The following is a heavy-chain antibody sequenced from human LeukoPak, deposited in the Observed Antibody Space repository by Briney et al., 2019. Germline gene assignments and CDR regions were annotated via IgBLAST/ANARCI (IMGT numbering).Heavy chain of an antibody. J-gene: IGHJ4*02. V-gene: IGHV4-39*01. Sequence: SETLSLTCTVSGGSISSSSYYWGWLRQPPGKGLEWVGNIYYSGSTYYSPSLKSRVTISVDTSNNQFSLRLSSVTAADTAVYYCARHVFHSSTSYGPIDYWGQGTLVTVSS. CDR3: ARHVFHSSTSYGPIDY. CDR1: GGSISSSSYY. D-gene: IGHD6-13*01. CDR2: IYYSGST.